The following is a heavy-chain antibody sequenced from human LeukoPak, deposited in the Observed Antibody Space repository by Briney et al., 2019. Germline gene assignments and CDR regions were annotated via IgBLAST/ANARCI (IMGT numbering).Heavy chain of an antibody. CDR2: IYYSGSA. CDR3: ARDVGDPPRFDY. J-gene: IGHJ4*02. CDR1: GGSISSGDYY. Sequence: SETLSLTCTVSGGSISSGDYYWSWIRQPPGKGLEWIGYIYYSGSAYYSPSLKSRVTISVDTSKNQFSLKLRSVTAADTAVYYCARDVGDPPRFDYWGQGTLVTVSS. D-gene: IGHD3-10*01. V-gene: IGHV4-30-4*01.